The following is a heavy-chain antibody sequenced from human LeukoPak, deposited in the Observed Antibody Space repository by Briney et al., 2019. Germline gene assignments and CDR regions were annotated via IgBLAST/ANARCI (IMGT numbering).Heavy chain of an antibody. J-gene: IGHJ4*02. Sequence: PSETLSLTCAVYGGSLRGYYWSWIRQPPGKGLEWIGEINHSGSTNYNPSLKSRVTISVDTSKNQFSLKLSFVTAADTVVYYCARGVYIAAAQYGYWGQGTLVTVSS. V-gene: IGHV4-34*01. CDR3: ARGVYIAAAQYGY. D-gene: IGHD6-13*01. CDR2: INHSGST. CDR1: GGSLRGYY.